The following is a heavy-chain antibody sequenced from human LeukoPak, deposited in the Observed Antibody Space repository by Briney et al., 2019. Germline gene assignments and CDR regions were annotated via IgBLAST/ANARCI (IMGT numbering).Heavy chain of an antibody. D-gene: IGHD3-22*01. CDR3: ARGPGITMIDYGMDV. J-gene: IGHJ6*02. V-gene: IGHV3-13*01. CDR1: GFTLSSYD. CDR2: IGTAGDT. Sequence: PGGSLRLSCAASGFTLSSYDMHWVRQATGKGLEWVSAIGTAGDTYYPGSVKGRFTISRENAKNSLYLQMNSLRAGDTAVYYCARGPGITMIDYGMDVWGQGTTVTVSS.